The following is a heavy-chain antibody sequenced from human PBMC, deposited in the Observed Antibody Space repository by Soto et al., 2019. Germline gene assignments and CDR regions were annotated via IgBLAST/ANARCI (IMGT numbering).Heavy chain of an antibody. CDR1: GFTFSSYG. J-gene: IGHJ4*02. CDR3: AKGGQAGGSSSDY. D-gene: IGHD3-10*01. Sequence: QVQLVASGGGVVQPGRSLRLSCAASGFTFSSYGMHWVRQAPGKGLEWVTVISYDGSNKYYADSVKGRFTISRDNSKNPLYLQRNSLRAEDTAVYYCAKGGQAGGSSSDYWGQGTLVTVSS. CDR2: ISYDGSNK. V-gene: IGHV3-30*18.